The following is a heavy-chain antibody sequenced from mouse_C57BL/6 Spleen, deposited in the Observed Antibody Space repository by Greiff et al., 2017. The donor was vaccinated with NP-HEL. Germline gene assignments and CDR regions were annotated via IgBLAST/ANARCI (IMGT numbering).Heavy chain of an antibody. Sequence: QVQLQQPGAELVMPGASVKLSCKASGYTFTSYWMHWVKQRPGQGLEWIGEIDPSDSYTNYNQKFKGKSTLTVDKSSSTAYMQLSSLTSEDSAVYYCARQVYGSSYHSYFDYWGQGTTLTVSS. CDR1: GYTFTSYW. J-gene: IGHJ2*01. CDR2: IDPSDSYT. D-gene: IGHD1-1*01. CDR3: ARQVYGSSYHSYFDY. V-gene: IGHV1-69*01.